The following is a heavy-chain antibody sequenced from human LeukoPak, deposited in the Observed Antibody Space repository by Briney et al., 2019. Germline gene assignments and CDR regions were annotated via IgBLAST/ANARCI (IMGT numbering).Heavy chain of an antibody. V-gene: IGHV3-23*01. D-gene: IGHD5-18*01. Sequence: GGSLRLSCAASGFTFSDFPMIWVRQAPGKGLEWVSTIFPSSVEIHYADSVKGRFTISRDNSRSTLSLQMDSLRAEDTATYYCATYRRIQVPFEFWGQGTLVTVSS. J-gene: IGHJ4*02. CDR1: GFTFSDFP. CDR3: ATYRRIQVPFEF. CDR2: IFPSSVEI.